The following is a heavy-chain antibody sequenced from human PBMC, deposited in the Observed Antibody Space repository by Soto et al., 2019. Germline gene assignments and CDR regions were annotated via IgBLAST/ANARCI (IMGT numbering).Heavy chain of an antibody. J-gene: IGHJ3*02. CDR3: ARTIVSCSGGSCYYAFDI. CDR2: INAGNGNT. V-gene: IGHV1-3*01. Sequence: ASVKVSCKASGYTFTSYAMHWVRQAPGQRLEWMGWINAGNGNTKYSQKFQGRVTMTTDTSTSTAYMELRSLRSDDTAVYYCARTIVSCSGGSCYYAFDIWGQGTMVTVSS. D-gene: IGHD2-15*01. CDR1: GYTFTSYA.